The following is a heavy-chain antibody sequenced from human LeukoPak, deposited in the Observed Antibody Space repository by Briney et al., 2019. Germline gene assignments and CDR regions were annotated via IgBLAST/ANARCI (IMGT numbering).Heavy chain of an antibody. CDR1: GFISTTYA. CDR2: VSSSGSDT. J-gene: IGHJ4*02. V-gene: IGHV3-23*05. Sequence: GGSLRLSCAASGFISTTYAMGWVRQLPGKGLEWVSSVSSSGSDTYYTSSVKGRFTISRDNSKNTLYLQVNSLRVEDTAVYYCARRVLGAVGYFDYWGQGALVTVSS. CDR3: ARRVLGAVGYFDY. D-gene: IGHD4-23*01.